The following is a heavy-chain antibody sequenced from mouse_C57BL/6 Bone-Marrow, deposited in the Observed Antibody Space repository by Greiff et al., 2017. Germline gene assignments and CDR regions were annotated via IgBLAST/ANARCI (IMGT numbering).Heavy chain of an antibody. D-gene: IGHD2-4*01. J-gene: IGHJ1*03. CDR1: GFTFSSYA. CDR2: ISSGGDYI. V-gene: IGHV5-9-1*02. CDR3: TRDYDYDVWYFDV. Sequence: EVQLQESGEGLVKPGGSLKLSCAASGFTFSSYAMSWVRQTPEKRLEWVAYISSGGDYIYYADTVQGRFTISRDNARNTLYLQMSSLKSEDTAMYYCTRDYDYDVWYFDVWGTGTTVTVSS.